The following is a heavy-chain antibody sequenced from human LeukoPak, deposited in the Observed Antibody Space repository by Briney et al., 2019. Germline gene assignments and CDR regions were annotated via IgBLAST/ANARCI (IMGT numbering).Heavy chain of an antibody. CDR3: ARSTPAYCGGDCYGYFDY. D-gene: IGHD2-21*02. CDR2: IYYSGST. V-gene: IGHV4-59*01. CDR1: GGSISSYY. Sequence: SETLSLTCTVSGGSISSYYWSWIRQPPGKGLEWIGYIYYSGSTNYNPSLKSRVTILVDTSKKQFSLKLNSVTAADTAVYYCARSTPAYCGGDCYGYFDYWGQGTLVTVSS. J-gene: IGHJ4*02.